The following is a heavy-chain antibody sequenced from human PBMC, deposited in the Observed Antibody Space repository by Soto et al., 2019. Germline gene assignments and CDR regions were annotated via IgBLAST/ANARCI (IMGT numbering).Heavy chain of an antibody. D-gene: IGHD2-2*01. Sequence: RASVKVSCKASGYTFTSYGISWVRQAPGQGLEWMGWISAYNGNTNYAQKLQGRVTMTTDTSTSTAYMELRSLRSDDTAVYYCARDRRSRIVVVPAATYFDYWGQGTLVTVSS. V-gene: IGHV1-18*01. CDR2: ISAYNGNT. CDR3: ARDRRSRIVVVPAATYFDY. CDR1: GYTFTSYG. J-gene: IGHJ4*02.